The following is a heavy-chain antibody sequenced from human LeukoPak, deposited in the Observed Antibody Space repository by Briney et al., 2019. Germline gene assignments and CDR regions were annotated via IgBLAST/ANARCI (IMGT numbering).Heavy chain of an antibody. CDR3: ARGPSAAGTLGSPYYYYYMDV. D-gene: IGHD6-13*01. V-gene: IGHV1-58*01. CDR1: GFTFTSSA. J-gene: IGHJ6*03. CDR2: IVVGSGNT. Sequence: GTSVKVSCKASGFTFTSSAVQWVRQARGQRLEWIGWIVVGSGNTNYAQKFQGRVTITADESTSTAYMELSSLRSEDTAVYYCARGPSAAGTLGSPYYYYYMDVWGKGTTVTVSS.